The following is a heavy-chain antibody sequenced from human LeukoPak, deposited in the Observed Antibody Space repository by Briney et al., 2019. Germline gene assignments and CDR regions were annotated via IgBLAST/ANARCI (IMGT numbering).Heavy chain of an antibody. CDR1: GFPFSSYW. Sequence: PGGSLRLSCVASGFPFSSYWMTWVRQAPGKGLEWVANIKQDGSKKSYVDSVKGRFTISRDNAKNSLYLQMNSLRVEDTAVYYCARGRPHGNDYWGQGTLVTVSS. J-gene: IGHJ4*02. CDR3: ARGRPHGNDY. V-gene: IGHV3-7*01. D-gene: IGHD4-23*01. CDR2: IKQDGSKK.